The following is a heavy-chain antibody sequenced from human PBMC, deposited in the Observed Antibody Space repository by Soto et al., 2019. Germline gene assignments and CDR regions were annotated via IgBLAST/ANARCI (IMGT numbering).Heavy chain of an antibody. Sequence: ASVKVSCKASENTFIGYYLHWVRQAPGQGLEWMGWISTYSGDTKYAQKFQGRVTMTTDTSTTTAYLELRSLRSDDTAVYYCARHHGPTTSENWFDPWGQGTLVTVSS. V-gene: IGHV1-18*04. D-gene: IGHD5-12*01. J-gene: IGHJ5*02. CDR2: ISTYSGDT. CDR3: ARHHGPTTSENWFDP. CDR1: ENTFIGYY.